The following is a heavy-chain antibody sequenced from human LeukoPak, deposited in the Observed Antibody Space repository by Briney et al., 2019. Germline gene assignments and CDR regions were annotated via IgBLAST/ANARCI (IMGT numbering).Heavy chain of an antibody. CDR2: INSDGSST. J-gene: IGHJ4*02. CDR1: GFTFRNYA. D-gene: IGHD3/OR15-3a*01. V-gene: IGHV3-74*01. Sequence: GGSLRLSCAASGFTFRNYAMHWVRQAPGKGLVWVSRINSDGSSTSYADSVKGRFTISRDNAKNTLYLQMNSLRAEDTAVYYCAAGDWLSLDYWGQGTLVTVSS. CDR3: AAGDWLSLDY.